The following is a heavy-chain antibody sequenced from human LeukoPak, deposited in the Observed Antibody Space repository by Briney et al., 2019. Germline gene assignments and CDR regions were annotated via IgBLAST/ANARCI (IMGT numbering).Heavy chain of an antibody. CDR1: GFTFSSYW. D-gene: IGHD3-10*01. Sequence: GGSLRLSCAASGFTFSSYWMHWVRQAPGKGLVWVSRINSDGSSTSYADSVKGRFTISRDNAKNTLYLQMNSLRAEDTAVYYCARGRGSSGFYGMDVWGQGTTVTVSS. J-gene: IGHJ6*02. CDR2: INSDGSST. V-gene: IGHV3-74*01. CDR3: ARGRGSSGFYGMDV.